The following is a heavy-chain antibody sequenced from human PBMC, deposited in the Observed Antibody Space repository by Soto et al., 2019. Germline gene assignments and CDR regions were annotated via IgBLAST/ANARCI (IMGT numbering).Heavy chain of an antibody. Sequence: SGPTLVNPTQTLTLTCTFSGFSLSTNGVGVGWIRQPPGKALEWLAVIYCDDAKQYSPSQKNRLTITKDTSKNQVVLTMTNMDSLDTGTYYCARKGPEDWPLDYWGQGTLVT. D-gene: IGHD3-9*01. CDR3: ARKGPEDWPLDY. CDR2: IYCDDAK. CDR1: GFSLSTNGVG. V-gene: IGHV2-5*02. J-gene: IGHJ4*02.